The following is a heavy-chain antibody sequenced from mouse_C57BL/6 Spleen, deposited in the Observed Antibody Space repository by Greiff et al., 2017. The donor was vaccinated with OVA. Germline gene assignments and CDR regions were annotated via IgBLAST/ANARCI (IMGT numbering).Heavy chain of an antibody. Sequence: EVQLQQSGPGLVKPSQSLSLTCSVTGYSITSGYYWNWIRQFPGNKLEWMGYISYDGSNNYNPSLKNRISITRDPSTTQFFLTFNSVTTEDTATYYCASSPYYYGSSLFAYWGQGTLVTVSA. CDR2: ISYDGSN. J-gene: IGHJ3*01. CDR3: ASSPYYYGSSLFAY. CDR1: GYSITSGYY. D-gene: IGHD1-1*01. V-gene: IGHV3-6*01.